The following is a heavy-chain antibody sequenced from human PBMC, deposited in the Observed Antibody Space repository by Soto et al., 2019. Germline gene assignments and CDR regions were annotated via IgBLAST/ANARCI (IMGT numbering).Heavy chain of an antibody. Sequence: QVQLQQWGAGLLKPSETLSLTCAGYGGSFSGYYWSWIRQPPGKGLEWIGEINHSGSTNYNPSLKSRVTISVDTSKNQFALKLSSVTAADTAVYYCARSVYGDYSNTHFDYWGQGTLVTVSS. CDR2: INHSGST. CDR1: GGSFSGYY. V-gene: IGHV4-34*01. J-gene: IGHJ4*02. CDR3: ARSVYGDYSNTHFDY. D-gene: IGHD4-17*01.